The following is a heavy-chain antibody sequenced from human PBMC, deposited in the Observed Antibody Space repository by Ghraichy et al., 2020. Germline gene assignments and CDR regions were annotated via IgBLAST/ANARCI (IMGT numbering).Heavy chain of an antibody. Sequence: SETLSLTCSVFGSSVSDRTYDWAWIRQSPGTGLEWIGTIYYTGTTYYKESLRGRVTLDIDLIQNRISLKLKYLTAADTAVHYCVRKRSVDEYYFDYWGQGLLVTVSS. J-gene: IGHJ4*02. CDR3: VRKRSVDEYYFDY. D-gene: IGHD2/OR15-2a*01. CDR2: IYYTGTT. CDR1: GSSVSDRTYD. V-gene: IGHV4-39*01.